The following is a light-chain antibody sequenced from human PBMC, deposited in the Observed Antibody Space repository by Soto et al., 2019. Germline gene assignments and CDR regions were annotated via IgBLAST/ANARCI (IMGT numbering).Light chain of an antibody. V-gene: IGLV2-8*01. CDR2: EVS. J-gene: IGLJ2*01. Sequence: QSVLTQPPSASGSPGQSVTISCTGTSSDVGGYDFVSWYQQHPGKAPKVMIFEVSKRPSGVPDRFSGSKSGNTASLTVSGLQAEDGADYYCPSQAGGNTVIFGGGTKLTVL. CDR3: PSQAGGNTVI. CDR1: SSDVGGYDF.